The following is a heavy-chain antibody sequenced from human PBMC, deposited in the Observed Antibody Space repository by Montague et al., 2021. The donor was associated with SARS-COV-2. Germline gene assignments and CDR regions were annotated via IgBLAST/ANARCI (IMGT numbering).Heavy chain of an antibody. Sequence: SETLSLTCNVSCGSISSYYWSWIRQPPGRGLQWIGYVYYTGTTNYNPSLKSRVTISVDKSKNQFSLTLNSVTAADTAVYYCARDFGDGYTPYFDFWGQGTLVTVSS. CDR1: CGSISSYY. CDR3: ARDFGDGYTPYFDF. D-gene: IGHD5-18*01. J-gene: IGHJ4*02. V-gene: IGHV4-59*01. CDR2: VYYTGTT.